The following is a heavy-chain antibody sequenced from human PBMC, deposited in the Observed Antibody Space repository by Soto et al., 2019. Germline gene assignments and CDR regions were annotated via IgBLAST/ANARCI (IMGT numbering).Heavy chain of an antibody. V-gene: IGHV1-18*01. J-gene: IGHJ6*02. D-gene: IGHD3-16*01. CDR3: ARDLRGGGNYYYYGMDV. CDR1: GYTFTSYG. Sequence: ASVKVSCKASGYTFTSYGISWLRQAPGQGLEWMGWISAYNGNTNYAQKLQGRVTMTTDTSTSTAYMELRSLRSDDTAVYYCARDLRGGGNYYYYGMDVWGQGTTVTVSS. CDR2: ISAYNGNT.